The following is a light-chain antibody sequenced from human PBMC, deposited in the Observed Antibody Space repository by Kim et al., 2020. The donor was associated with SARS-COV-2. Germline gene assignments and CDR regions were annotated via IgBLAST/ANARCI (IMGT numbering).Light chain of an antibody. Sequence: QSVLTQPPSASGTPGQRVTISCSGSSSNIGSNYVYWYQQLPGTAPKLLIYRNNQRPSGVPDRFSGSKSGTSASLAIIWLRSEDEADYYCAAWDDSLSGWVFGGGTQLTVL. CDR1: SSNIGSNY. V-gene: IGLV1-47*01. CDR2: RNN. J-gene: IGLJ3*02. CDR3: AAWDDSLSGWV.